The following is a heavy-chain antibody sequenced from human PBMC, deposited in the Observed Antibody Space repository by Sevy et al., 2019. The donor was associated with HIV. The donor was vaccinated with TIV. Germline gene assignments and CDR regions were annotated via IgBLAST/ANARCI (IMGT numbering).Heavy chain of an antibody. Sequence: KPGGSLRLSCAASGFTFSSYSMNWVRQAPGKGLEWVSSISSSSSYIYYADSVKGRFTISRDNAKNSLYLQMNSLRAEDTAVYYCARARWEYQLPVAFDIWGQGTMVTVSS. CDR3: ARARWEYQLPVAFDI. CDR2: ISSSSSYI. J-gene: IGHJ3*02. CDR1: GFTFSSYS. V-gene: IGHV3-21*01. D-gene: IGHD2-2*01.